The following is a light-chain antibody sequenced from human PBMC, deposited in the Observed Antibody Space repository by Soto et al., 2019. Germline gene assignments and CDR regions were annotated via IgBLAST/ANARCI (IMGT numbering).Light chain of an antibody. J-gene: IGLJ2*01. CDR2: LNSDGSH. V-gene: IGLV4-69*01. Sequence: QPVLTQSPSASASLGASIKLTCTLSSGHRSYAIAWHQQQPEKGPRYLMKLNSDGSHSKGDGIPDRFSGSSSGAERYLTISSLQSEDEADYYCQTWGTGTVVFGGWTKLTVL. CDR1: SGHRSYA. CDR3: QTWGTGTVV.